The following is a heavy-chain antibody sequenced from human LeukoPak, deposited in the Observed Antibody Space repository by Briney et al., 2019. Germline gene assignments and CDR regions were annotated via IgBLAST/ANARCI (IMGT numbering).Heavy chain of an antibody. J-gene: IGHJ4*02. Sequence: SETLSLTCAVSGGSISSYYWSWIRQPPGQGLEWIGYIYYSGSTNYNPSLKSRVTISVDTSKNQFSLKLSSVTAADTAVYYCARRASMGSWYFFDYWGQGALVTVSS. CDR2: IYYSGST. CDR1: GGSISSYY. V-gene: IGHV4-59*08. D-gene: IGHD2-15*01. CDR3: ARRASMGSWYFFDY.